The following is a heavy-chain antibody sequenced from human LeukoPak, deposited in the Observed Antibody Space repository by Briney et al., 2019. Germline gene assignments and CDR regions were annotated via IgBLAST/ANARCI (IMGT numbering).Heavy chain of an antibody. CDR2: ISSSSSYI. J-gene: IGHJ6*03. Sequence: GGSLRLSCAASGFTFSSYSMNWVRQAPGKGLEWVSSISSSSSYIYYADSVKGRFTISRDNAKNSLYLQMNSLRAEDTAVYYCARDPRLLYCSGGSCYSYYYYYYMDVWGKGTTVTVSS. V-gene: IGHV3-21*01. CDR3: ARDPRLLYCSGGSCYSYYYYYYMDV. CDR1: GFTFSSYS. D-gene: IGHD2-15*01.